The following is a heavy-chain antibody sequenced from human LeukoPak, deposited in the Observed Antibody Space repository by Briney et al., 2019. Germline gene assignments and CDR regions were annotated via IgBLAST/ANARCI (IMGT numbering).Heavy chain of an antibody. Sequence: SETLSLTCAVYGGSFSGYYWSWIRQPPGKGLEWIGEINHSGSTNYNPSLKSRVTISVDTSKNQFSLKLSSVTAADTAVYYCAREYYDFWSGYPAGHWFDPWGQGTLVTVSS. CDR1: GGSFSGYY. V-gene: IGHV4-34*01. J-gene: IGHJ5*02. CDR3: AREYYDFWSGYPAGHWFDP. CDR2: INHSGST. D-gene: IGHD3-3*01.